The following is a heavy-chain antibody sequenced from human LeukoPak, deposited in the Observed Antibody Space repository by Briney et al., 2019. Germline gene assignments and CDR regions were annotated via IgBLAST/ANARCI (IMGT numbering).Heavy chain of an antibody. CDR2: IYHSGST. V-gene: IGHV4-38-2*02. Sequence: SETLSLTCTVSGYSISSGYYWGWIRQPPGKGLEWIGSIYHSGSTYYNPSLKSRVTISVDTSKSQFSLKLSSVTAADTAVYYCARGGRLVEYYFDYWGQGTLVTVSS. CDR1: GYSISSGYY. CDR3: ARGGRLVEYYFDY. D-gene: IGHD1-26*01. J-gene: IGHJ4*02.